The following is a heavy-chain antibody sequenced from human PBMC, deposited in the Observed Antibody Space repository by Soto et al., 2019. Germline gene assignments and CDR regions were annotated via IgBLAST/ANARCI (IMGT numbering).Heavy chain of an antibody. D-gene: IGHD4-17*01. CDR3: AQHYGDYVEWGEP. J-gene: IGHJ5*02. CDR1: GGSISSYY. V-gene: IGHV4-59*01. CDR2: IYYSGST. Sequence: SETLSLTCTVSGGSISSYYWSWIRQPPGKGLEWIGYIYYSGSTNYNPSLKSRVTISVDTSKNQFSLKLSPVTAADTAVYYCAQHYGDYVEWGEPWGQGTLVTVS.